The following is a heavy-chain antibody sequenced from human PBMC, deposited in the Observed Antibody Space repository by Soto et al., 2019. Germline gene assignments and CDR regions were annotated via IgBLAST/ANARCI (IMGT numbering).Heavy chain of an antibody. Sequence: EVQLLESGGGLVQPGGSLRLSCAASEFTFTSYAMSWVRQAPGKGLEWVSDISGSGDSTHYADSVKGRFTISRDNSKNTLYLQMNSLRADDTAVYYCAKGRRSGSYRSRGFDYWGQGTLVTVSS. J-gene: IGHJ4*02. CDR1: EFTFTSYA. V-gene: IGHV3-23*01. D-gene: IGHD1-26*01. CDR3: AKGRRSGSYRSRGFDY. CDR2: ISGSGDST.